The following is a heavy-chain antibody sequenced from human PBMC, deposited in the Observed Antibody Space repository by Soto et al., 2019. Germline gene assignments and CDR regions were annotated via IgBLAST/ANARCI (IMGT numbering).Heavy chain of an antibody. Sequence: ASVKVSCKASGYTFTSYTLYWVRQAPGQSLEWMGWINAGKGNTEYSQKLQGRVTMTTDTSTSTAYMELRSLRSDDTAVYYCAREGDSSGYRVFDYWGQGTLVTVSS. V-gene: IGHV1-3*01. CDR1: GYTFTSYT. CDR2: INAGKGNT. D-gene: IGHD3-22*01. J-gene: IGHJ4*02. CDR3: AREGDSSGYRVFDY.